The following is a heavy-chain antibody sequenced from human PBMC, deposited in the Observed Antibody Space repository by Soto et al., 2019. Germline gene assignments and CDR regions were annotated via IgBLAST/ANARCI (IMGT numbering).Heavy chain of an antibody. D-gene: IGHD3-10*01. CDR1: GFTFSSYS. CDR3: ANYGSDYGMDV. CDR2: ISSSSSTI. V-gene: IGHV3-48*02. Sequence: PGGSLRLSCAASGFTFSSYSMNWVRQAPGKGLEWVSYISSSSSTIYYADSVKGRFTISRDNAKNSLNLQMNSLRDEDTAVYYCANYGSDYGMDVWGQGTTVTVSS. J-gene: IGHJ6*02.